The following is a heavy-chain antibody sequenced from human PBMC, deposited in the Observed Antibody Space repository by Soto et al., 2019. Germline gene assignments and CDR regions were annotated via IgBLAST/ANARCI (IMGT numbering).Heavy chain of an antibody. CDR1: GFTFSSYA. D-gene: IGHD1-26*01. V-gene: IGHV3-23*01. Sequence: PGGSLRLSCAASGFTFSSYAMSWVRQAPGKGLEWVSAISGSGGSTYYAVSVKGRFTISRDNSKNTLYLQMNSLRAEDTAVYYCAIIMRGIVGSWGAFDIWGQGTMVT. J-gene: IGHJ3*02. CDR2: ISGSGGST. CDR3: AIIMRGIVGSWGAFDI.